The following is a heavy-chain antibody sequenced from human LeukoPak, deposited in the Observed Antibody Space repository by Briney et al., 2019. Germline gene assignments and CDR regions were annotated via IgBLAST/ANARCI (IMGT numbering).Heavy chain of an antibody. J-gene: IGHJ4*02. CDR3: AKYYYYDSSAITD. V-gene: IGHV1-8*01. Sequence: GASVKVSCKASGYTFTSYDINWVRQATGQGLEWMGWMNPNSGNTGYAQKFQGRVTMTRNTSISTAYMELSNLRSEDTSVYYCAKYYYYDSSAITDWGQGTLVTVSS. CDR2: MNPNSGNT. CDR1: GYTFTSYD. D-gene: IGHD3-22*01.